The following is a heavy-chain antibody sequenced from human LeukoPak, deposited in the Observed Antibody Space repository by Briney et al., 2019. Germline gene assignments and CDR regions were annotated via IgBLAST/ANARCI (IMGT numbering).Heavy chain of an antibody. V-gene: IGHV1-2*02. CDR3: AREDYYDSSGYPGGY. CDR2: INPNNGGT. D-gene: IGHD3-22*01. J-gene: IGHJ4*02. CDR1: GYTFTGYY. Sequence: ASVKVSCKASGYTFTGYYMHWVRQAPGQGLEWMGWINPNNGGTNYAQKFQGRVTMTRDTSISTAYMELSRLRSDDMAVYYCAREDYYDSSGYPGGYWGQGTLVTVSS.